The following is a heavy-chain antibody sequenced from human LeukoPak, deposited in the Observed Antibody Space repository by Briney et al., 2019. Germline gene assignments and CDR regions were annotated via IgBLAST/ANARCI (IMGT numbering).Heavy chain of an antibody. CDR3: ATGPPYYYDSSGYYGLDY. CDR2: FDPEDGET. V-gene: IGHV1-24*01. CDR1: GYTLTELS. J-gene: IGHJ4*02. Sequence: ASVTVSCKVSGYTLTELSMHWVRQAPGKGLEWMGGFDPEDGETIYAQKFQGRVTMTEDTSTDTAYMELSSLRSEDTAVYYCATGPPYYYDSSGYYGLDYWGQGTLVTVSS. D-gene: IGHD3-22*01.